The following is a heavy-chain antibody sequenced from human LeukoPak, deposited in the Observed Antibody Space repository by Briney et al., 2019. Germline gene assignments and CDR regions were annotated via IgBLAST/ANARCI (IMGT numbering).Heavy chain of an antibody. CDR2: FSGSGGST. D-gene: IGHD6-19*01. Sequence: GGSLRLSCAASGFTFSSYAMYWVRQAPGKRLEWVSGFSGSGGSTHYADSVKGRFTISRDNSKNTVYLQMNSLRAEDTAVYYCAKTTTGYSSGRFPGWPVDYWGQGTLVTVSS. CDR3: AKTTTGYSSGRFPGWPVDY. CDR1: GFTFSSYA. J-gene: IGHJ4*02. V-gene: IGHV3-23*01.